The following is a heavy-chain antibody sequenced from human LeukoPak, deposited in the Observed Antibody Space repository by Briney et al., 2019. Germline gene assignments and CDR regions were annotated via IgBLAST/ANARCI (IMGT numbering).Heavy chain of an antibody. J-gene: IGHJ6*03. CDR1: GGSFSGYY. CDR3: ARGRTYYYDSSGYSYYYMDV. Sequence: SVTLSLTCAVYGGSFSGYYWSWIRQPPGKGLEWIGEINHSGSTNYNPSLKSRVTMSVDTSKNQFSLKLSSVTAADTAVYYCARGRTYYYDSSGYSYYYMDVWGKGTTVTVSS. V-gene: IGHV4-34*01. CDR2: INHSGST. D-gene: IGHD3-22*01.